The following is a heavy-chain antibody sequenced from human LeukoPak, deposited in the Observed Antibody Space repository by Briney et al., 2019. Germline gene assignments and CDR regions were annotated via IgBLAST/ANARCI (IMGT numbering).Heavy chain of an antibody. CDR3: ARVYSSGWYGSQYYYYMDV. CDR2: INHSGST. Sequence: SETLSLTCAVYGGSFSGYYWSWIRQPPGKGLEWIGEINHSGSTNYNPSLKSRVTISVDTSKNQFSLKLSSVTAADTAVYYCARVYSSGWYGSQYYYYMDVWGKGTTVTISS. V-gene: IGHV4-34*01. CDR1: GGSFSGYY. J-gene: IGHJ6*03. D-gene: IGHD6-19*01.